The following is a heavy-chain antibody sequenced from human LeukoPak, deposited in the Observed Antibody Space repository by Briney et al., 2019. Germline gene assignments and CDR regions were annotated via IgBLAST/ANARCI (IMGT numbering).Heavy chain of an antibody. J-gene: IGHJ4*02. V-gene: IGHV4-59*01. CDR1: GGSISSYY. Sequence: SETLSLTCTVSGGSISSYYWSWIRQPPGKGLEWIGYIYYSGSTNYNPSLKSRVTISVDTSKNQFSLKLSSVTAADTAVYYCARDRGGSGSYYMIDYWGQGTLVTVSS. D-gene: IGHD3-10*01. CDR3: ARDRGGSGSYYMIDY. CDR2: IYYSGST.